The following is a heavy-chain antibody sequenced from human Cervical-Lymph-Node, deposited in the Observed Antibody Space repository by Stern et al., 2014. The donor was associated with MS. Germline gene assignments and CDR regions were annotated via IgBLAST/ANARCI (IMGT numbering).Heavy chain of an antibody. V-gene: IGHV3-33*01. Sequence: DQLVESGGGVVQPGRSLRLSCAASGFTFSSYGMHWVRQAPGKGLEWLAVIWYDGSNKYYADSVKGRFTISRDNSKNTLYLQMNSLRAEDTAVYYCASADYYDSSGYYYGGYFDYWGQGTLVTVSS. CDR3: ASADYYDSSGYYYGGYFDY. CDR2: IWYDGSNK. CDR1: GFTFSSYG. D-gene: IGHD3-22*01. J-gene: IGHJ4*02.